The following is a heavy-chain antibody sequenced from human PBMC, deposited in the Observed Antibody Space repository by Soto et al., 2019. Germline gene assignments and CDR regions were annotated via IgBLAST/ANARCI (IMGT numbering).Heavy chain of an antibody. CDR3: ARADGRDGYNLDY. V-gene: IGHV4-59*01. CDR1: GGSISSYY. CDR2: IYYSGST. Sequence: SETLSLTFTVSGGSISSYYWSWIRQPPGKGLEWIGYIYYSGSTNYNPSLKSRVTISVDTSKNQFSLKLSSVTAADTAVYYCARADGRDGYNLDYWGQGTLVTVSS. D-gene: IGHD5-12*01. J-gene: IGHJ4*02.